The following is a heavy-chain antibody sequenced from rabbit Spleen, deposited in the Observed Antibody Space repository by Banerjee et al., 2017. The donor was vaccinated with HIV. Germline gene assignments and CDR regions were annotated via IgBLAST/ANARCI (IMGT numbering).Heavy chain of an antibody. V-gene: IGHV1S40*01. J-gene: IGHJ4*01. CDR2: IYTGNGKT. Sequence: QQLVESGGGLVKPGASLTLTCTASGFSFSSSYDMCWVRQAPGKGLEWIGCIYTGNGKTYYAGWAKGRFTISKASSTTVTLQMTSLTAADTATYFCARGSAAMTMVITGYYLSLWGPGTLVTVS. D-gene: IGHD2-1*01. CDR1: GFSFSSSYD. CDR3: ARGSAAMTMVITGYYLSL.